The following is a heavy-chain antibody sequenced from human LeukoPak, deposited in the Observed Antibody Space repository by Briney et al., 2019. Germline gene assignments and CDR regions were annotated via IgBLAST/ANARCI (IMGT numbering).Heavy chain of an antibody. V-gene: IGHV4-61*02. CDR1: VGSITSGHSY. CDR3: AGTFDM. CDR2: IYTSGST. Sequence: SSETLSLTCTVSVGSITSGHSYWTWIRQPAGKGLEWIGLIYTSGSTKYNPSLKSRVTISLDTSKNQFSLKLSSVTAADTAVYYCAGTFDMWGQGTLVTVSS. J-gene: IGHJ3*02.